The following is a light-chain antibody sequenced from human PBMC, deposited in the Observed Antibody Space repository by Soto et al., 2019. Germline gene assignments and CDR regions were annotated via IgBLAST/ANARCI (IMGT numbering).Light chain of an antibody. CDR3: QQYGSSTGWT. CDR2: GAS. J-gene: IGKJ1*01. CDR1: QSVSSSY. Sequence: EIVLTQSPGTLSLSPGERATLSCRASQSVSSSYLAWYQQKPGQAPGLLIYGASSRATGIPDRFSGSGSGTDFTLTISRLEPEDFAVYYCQQYGSSTGWTFGQGTKVEIK. V-gene: IGKV3-20*01.